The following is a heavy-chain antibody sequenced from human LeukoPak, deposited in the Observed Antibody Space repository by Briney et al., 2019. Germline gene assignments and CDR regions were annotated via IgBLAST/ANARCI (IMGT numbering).Heavy chain of an antibody. J-gene: IGHJ4*02. CDR3: ASLRGYSGYPWGTFDY. V-gene: IGHV1-69*06. CDR1: GGTFSSYA. D-gene: IGHD5-12*01. CDR2: IIPIFGTA. Sequence: GASVKVSCKASGGTFSSYAISWVRQAPGQGLEWMGGIIPIFGTANYAQKFQGRVTITADKSTSTAYMELSSLRSEDTAVYYCASLRGYSGYPWGTFDYWGQGTLVTVSS.